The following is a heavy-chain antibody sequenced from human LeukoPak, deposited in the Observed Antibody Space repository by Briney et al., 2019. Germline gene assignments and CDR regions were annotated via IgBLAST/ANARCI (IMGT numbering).Heavy chain of an antibody. J-gene: IGHJ6*03. CDR1: GYTISSGYS. Sequence: SETLSLTCTVSGYTISSGYSWGWIRQPPGKGLEWIASIYFGGSTYYNPSLKSRVTISVDTSKNQFSLKLSSVTAADTAVYYCARETGDPKGYYYYYMDVWGKGTTVTISS. CDR2: IYFGGST. CDR3: ARETGDPKGYYYYYMDV. V-gene: IGHV4-38-2*02. D-gene: IGHD7-27*01.